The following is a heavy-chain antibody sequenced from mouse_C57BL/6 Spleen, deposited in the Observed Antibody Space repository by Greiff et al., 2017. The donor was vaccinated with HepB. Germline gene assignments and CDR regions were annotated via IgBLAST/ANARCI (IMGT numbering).Heavy chain of an antibody. CDR1: GFTFSDYG. D-gene: IGHD1-1*01. CDR2: ISSGSSTI. Sequence: DVQLVESGGGLVKPGGSLKLSCAASGFTFSDYGMHWVRQAPEKGLEWVAYISSGSSTIYYADTVKGRFTISRDNAKNTLFLQMTSLRSEDTAMYYCARLDYGSSYDFDDWGQGTTLTVSS. CDR3: ARLDYGSSYDFDD. V-gene: IGHV5-17*01. J-gene: IGHJ2*01.